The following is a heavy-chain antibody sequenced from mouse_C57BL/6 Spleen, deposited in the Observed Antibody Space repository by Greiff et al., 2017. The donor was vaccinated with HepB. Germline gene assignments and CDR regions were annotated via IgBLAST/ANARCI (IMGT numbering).Heavy chain of an antibody. D-gene: IGHD1-1*01. CDR3: ARHLYGIAY. J-gene: IGHJ3*01. V-gene: IGHV5-17*01. Sequence: EVKLMESGGGLVKPGGSLKLSCAASGFTFSDYGMHWVRQAPEKGLEWVAYISSGSSTIYYADTVQGRFTISRDNAKNTLFLQMTSLRSEDTAMYYCARHLYGIAYWGQGTLVTVSA. CDR2: ISSGSSTI. CDR1: GFTFSDYG.